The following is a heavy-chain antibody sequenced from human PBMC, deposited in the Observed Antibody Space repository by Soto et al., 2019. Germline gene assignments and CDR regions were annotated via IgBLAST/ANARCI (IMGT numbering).Heavy chain of an antibody. CDR1: GGSISSYY. J-gene: IGHJ4*02. CDR2: IYYSGST. V-gene: IGHV4-59*01. D-gene: IGHD1-26*01. CDR3: GRERHGYSGSYYLDY. Sequence: SETLSLTCTVSGGSISSYYWSWIRQPPGKGLEWIGYIYYSGSTNYNPSLKSRVTISVDTSKNQFSLKLSSVTAADTAVYYCGRERHGYSGSYYLDYWGQGTLVTVSS.